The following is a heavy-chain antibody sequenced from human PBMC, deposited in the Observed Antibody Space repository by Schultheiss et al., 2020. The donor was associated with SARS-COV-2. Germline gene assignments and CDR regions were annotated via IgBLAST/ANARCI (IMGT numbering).Heavy chain of an antibody. J-gene: IGHJ6*03. CDR1: GGSISSGGYY. V-gene: IGHV4-61*08. CDR3: ARGSATLPYYYYYYYMDV. Sequence: SETLSLTCTVSGGSISSGGYYWSWIRQPPGKGLEWIGYIYYSGSTNYNPSLKSQVTISVDTSKNQFSLKLSSVTAADTAVYYCARGSATLPYYYYYYYMDVWGKGTTVTASS. CDR2: IYYSGST. D-gene: IGHD2-2*01.